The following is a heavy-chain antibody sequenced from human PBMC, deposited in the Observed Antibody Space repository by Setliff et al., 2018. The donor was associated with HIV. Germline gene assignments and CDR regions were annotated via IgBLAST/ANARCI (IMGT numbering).Heavy chain of an antibody. J-gene: IGHJ4*02. V-gene: IGHV4-31*03. CDR3: TTSTVAGLFDY. Sequence: ASETLSLTCTVSGASIGSGHSYWSWIRQHPGKGLEWIGNIYYNGSSYHNPSLKSRVTISVDTSKNQFSLQLTSVTAADTAVYYCTTSTVAGLFDYWDQGAPVTVSS. CDR1: GASIGSGHSY. CDR2: IYYNGSS. D-gene: IGHD6-19*01.